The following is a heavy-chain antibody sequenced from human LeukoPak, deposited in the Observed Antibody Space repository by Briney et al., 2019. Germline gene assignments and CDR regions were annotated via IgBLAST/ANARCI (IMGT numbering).Heavy chain of an antibody. CDR3: ARDHNWVVDY. D-gene: IGHD1-1*01. V-gene: IGHV1-18*01. Sequence: GASVKVSCKASGYTFTSYGIRWVRQAPGQGLEWMGWISTYNGDTNYAQKLQGRVTMTTDPSTSTAYMELRSLRSDDTAVYYCARDHNWVVDYWGQGTLVTVSS. CDR1: GYTFTSYG. J-gene: IGHJ4*02. CDR2: ISTYNGDT.